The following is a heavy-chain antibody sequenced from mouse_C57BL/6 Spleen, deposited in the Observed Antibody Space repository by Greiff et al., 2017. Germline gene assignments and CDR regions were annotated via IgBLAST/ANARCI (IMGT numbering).Heavy chain of an antibody. D-gene: IGHD2-1*01. V-gene: IGHV1-76*01. J-gene: IGHJ3*01. CDR2: IYPGSGNT. Sequence: QVQLKQSGAELVRPGASVTLSCKASGYTFTDYYINWVKQRPGQGLEWIARIYPGSGNTYYNEKFKGKATLTAEKSSSNACMQLSSLTSEDSAVYFCAREGGNFAYWGQGTLVTVSA. CDR3: AREGGNFAY. CDR1: GYTFTDYY.